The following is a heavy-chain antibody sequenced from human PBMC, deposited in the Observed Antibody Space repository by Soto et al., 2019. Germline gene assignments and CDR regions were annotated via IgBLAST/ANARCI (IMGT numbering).Heavy chain of an antibody. CDR3: ARFPLDTAMVAQKGCDY. J-gene: IGHJ4*02. CDR2: ISAYNGNT. V-gene: IGHV1-18*01. CDR1: GYTFTSYG. Sequence: QVQLVQSGAEVKKPGASVKVSCKASGYTFTSYGISWVRQAPGQGLEWMGWISAYNGNTNYAQKLQGRVTMTTDTSXSXXYMELRSRRSDDTAVDYCARFPLDTAMVAQKGCDYWGQGTLVTVSS. D-gene: IGHD5-18*01.